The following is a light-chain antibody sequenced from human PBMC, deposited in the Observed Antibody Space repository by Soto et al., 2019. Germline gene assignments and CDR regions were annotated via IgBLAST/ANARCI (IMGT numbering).Light chain of an antibody. V-gene: IGKV1-33*01. CDR2: DAS. CDR1: QDIGNY. CDR3: QHYDNLSWT. J-gene: IGKJ1*01. Sequence: IPITQSPSSLSASVGDRVTITCQASQDIGNYLNWYQKKPGKAPNLLIYDASNLETGVPSRFSGGGSRTDFTLTITSLQPEDFETDLCQHYDNLSWTFGQGTKVDIK.